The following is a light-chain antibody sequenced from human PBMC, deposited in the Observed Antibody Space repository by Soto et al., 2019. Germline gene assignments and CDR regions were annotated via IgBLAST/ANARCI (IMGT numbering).Light chain of an antibody. CDR2: DAS. CDR3: QRCDYGRL. J-gene: IGKJ3*01. V-gene: IGKV1-33*01. CDR1: HDITSY. Sequence: DIQMTQSPSSLSASVGDRVTITCQASHDITSYLNWYQHKPGKAPKLLIYDASILAAGVPSRFSGSGSGSDITFCICSLEPVDFARYYFQRCDYGRLVGPGTTVD.